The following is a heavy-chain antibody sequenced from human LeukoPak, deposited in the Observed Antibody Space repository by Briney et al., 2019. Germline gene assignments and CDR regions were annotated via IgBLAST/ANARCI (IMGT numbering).Heavy chain of an antibody. CDR1: GGSISSGDYS. CDR3: ARTNYYDSSGYWAFFDY. V-gene: IGHV4-30-4*01. D-gene: IGHD3-22*01. CDR2: IYYSGST. J-gene: IGHJ4*02. Sequence: SETLSLTCTVSGGSISSGDYSWSWIRQPPGKGLEWIGYIYYSGSTYYNPSLKSRVTISVDTSKNQFSLKLSSVTAADTAVYYCARTNYYDSSGYWAFFDYWGQGTLVTVSS.